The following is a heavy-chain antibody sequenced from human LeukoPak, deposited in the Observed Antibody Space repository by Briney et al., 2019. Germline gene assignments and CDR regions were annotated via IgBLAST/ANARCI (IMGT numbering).Heavy chain of an antibody. CDR1: GYTFTGYY. CDR3: ARDAIIYYYYYYMDV. V-gene: IGHV1-2*02. J-gene: IGHJ6*03. CDR2: INPNSGGT. Sequence: ASVKVSCKASGYTFTGYYMHWVRQAPGQGLEWMGWINPNSGGTNYAQKLQGRVTMTTDTSTSTAYMELRSLRSDDTAVYYCARDAIIYYYYYYMDVWGKGTTVTVS. D-gene: IGHD2-2*02.